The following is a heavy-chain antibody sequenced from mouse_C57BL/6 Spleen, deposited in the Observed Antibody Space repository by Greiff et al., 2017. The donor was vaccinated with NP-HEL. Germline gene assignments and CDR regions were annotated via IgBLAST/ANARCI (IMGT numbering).Heavy chain of an antibody. V-gene: IGHV1-69*01. CDR2: IDPSDSYT. CDR1: GYTFTSYW. CDR3: ARAGCSYAMDY. J-gene: IGHJ4*01. Sequence: VQLQQSGAELVMPGASVKLSCKASGYTFTSYWMHWVKQRPGQGLEWIGEIDPSDSYTNYNQKFKGKSTLTVDKSSSTAYMQLSSLTSEDSAVYYCARAGCSYAMDYWGQGTSVTVSS.